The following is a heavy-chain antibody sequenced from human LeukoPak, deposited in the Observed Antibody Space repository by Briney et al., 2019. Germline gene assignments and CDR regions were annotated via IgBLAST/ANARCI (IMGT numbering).Heavy chain of an antibody. Sequence: GGSLRLSCAASGVTFSSYSMNWVRQAPGKGLEWVSSISSSSSYIYYADSVKGRFTISRDNAKNSLYLQMNSLRAEDTAVYYCARDRYSSGWYDYWGQGTLVTVSS. V-gene: IGHV3-21*01. J-gene: IGHJ4*02. CDR1: GVTFSSYS. CDR3: ARDRYSSGWYDY. D-gene: IGHD6-19*01. CDR2: ISSSSSYI.